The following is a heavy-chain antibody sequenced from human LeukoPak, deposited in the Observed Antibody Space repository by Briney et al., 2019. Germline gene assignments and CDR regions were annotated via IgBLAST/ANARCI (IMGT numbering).Heavy chain of an antibody. Sequence: GGSLRLSCPASGFTYSNYAMSWVRQARGKGLEWVSFISGSGVSTYYADSVKGQFIISRDNSRNTLYLQMDSLRSEDTAVYYCAKGSTFYYDSSVYYFYIDVWGKGTTVTVSS. J-gene: IGHJ6*03. V-gene: IGHV3-23*01. CDR3: AKGSTFYYDSSVYYFYIDV. CDR2: ISGSGVST. CDR1: GFTYSNYA. D-gene: IGHD3-22*01.